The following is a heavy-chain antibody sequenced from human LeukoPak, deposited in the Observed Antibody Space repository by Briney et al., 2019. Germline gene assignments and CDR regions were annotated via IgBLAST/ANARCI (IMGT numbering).Heavy chain of an antibody. V-gene: IGHV4-39*01. CDR2: IYYSGST. J-gene: IGHJ5*02. Sequence: PSETLSLTCTVSGGSISSSSYYWGWIRQPPGKGLEWIGSIYYSGSTHYNPSLKSRVTISVDTSKNQFSLKLSSVTAADTAVYYCARQPKRYSSSWYGTQWFDPWGQGTLVTVSS. D-gene: IGHD6-13*01. CDR1: GGSISSSSYY. CDR3: ARQPKRYSSSWYGTQWFDP.